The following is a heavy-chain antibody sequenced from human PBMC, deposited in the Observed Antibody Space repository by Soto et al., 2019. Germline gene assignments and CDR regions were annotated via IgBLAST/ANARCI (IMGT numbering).Heavy chain of an antibody. V-gene: IGHV2-5*02. Sequence: QITLKESGPTLVKPTQTLTLTCTFSGFSLSTSGVGVGWIRQPPGKALEWLALIYWDDDKRYSPSLKSRLTINKYTSKNQVVLTMTNMDPVDTATYYCAHRPSYCSGGSCYSGFDYWGQGTLVTVSS. CDR1: GFSLSTSGVG. J-gene: IGHJ4*02. CDR2: IYWDDDK. CDR3: AHRPSYCSGGSCYSGFDY. D-gene: IGHD2-15*01.